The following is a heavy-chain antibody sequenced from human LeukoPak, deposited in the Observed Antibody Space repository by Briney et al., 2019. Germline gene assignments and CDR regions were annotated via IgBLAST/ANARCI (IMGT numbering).Heavy chain of an antibody. CDR2: INGDGRTT. CDR1: GFTFSNFW. V-gene: IGHV3-74*01. CDR3: ARNLPGTESGDY. J-gene: IGHJ4*02. Sequence: GGSLRLSCAASGFTFSNFWMYWVRQAPGKGLVWVSRINGDGRTTNYADFVEGRLTISRDNAKSTLYLQVNSLRADDTAVYFCARNLPGTESGDYWGQGTLVTVSS. D-gene: IGHD3-3*01.